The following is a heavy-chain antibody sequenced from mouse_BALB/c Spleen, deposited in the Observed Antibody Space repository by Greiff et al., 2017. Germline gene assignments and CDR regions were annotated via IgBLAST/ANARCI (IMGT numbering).Heavy chain of an antibody. Sequence: VQLQQSGAELVKPGASVKLSCTASGFNIKDTYMHWVKQRPEQGLEWIGRIDPANGNTKYDPKFQGKATITADTSSNTAYLQLSSLTSEDTAVYYCARYYRYGDPWFAYWGQGTLVTVSA. D-gene: IGHD2-14*01. CDR3: ARYYRYGDPWFAY. CDR2: IDPANGNT. J-gene: IGHJ3*01. CDR1: GFNIKDTY. V-gene: IGHV14-3*02.